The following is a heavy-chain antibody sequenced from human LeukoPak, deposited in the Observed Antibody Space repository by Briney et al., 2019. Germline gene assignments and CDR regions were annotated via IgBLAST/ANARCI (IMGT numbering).Heavy chain of an antibody. Sequence: PGGSLRLSCAASGFTFSSYAMSWVRQAPGKGLEWVSGISGSGGSTYYADPVKGRSTISRDNSKNTLYLQMNSLKAEDTAIYYCAKGAGYYDSGTLADYWGQGTLVTVSS. V-gene: IGHV3-23*01. CDR1: GFTFSSYA. J-gene: IGHJ4*02. CDR2: ISGSGGST. D-gene: IGHD3-10*01. CDR3: AKGAGYYDSGTLADY.